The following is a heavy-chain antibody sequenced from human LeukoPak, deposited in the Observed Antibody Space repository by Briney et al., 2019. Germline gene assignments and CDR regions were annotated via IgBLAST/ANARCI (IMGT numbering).Heavy chain of an antibody. CDR1: GFTFGDYA. V-gene: IGHV3-49*03. Sequence: GGSLRLSCTASGFTFGDYAMSWFRQAPGKGLEWVGFIRSKAYGGTTEYAASVKGRFTISRDDSKSIAYLQMNSLKTEDTAVYYCTRSDTTMIVVVHYFDYWGQGTLVTVSS. J-gene: IGHJ4*02. CDR2: IRSKAYGGTT. CDR3: TRSDTTMIVVVHYFDY. D-gene: IGHD3-22*01.